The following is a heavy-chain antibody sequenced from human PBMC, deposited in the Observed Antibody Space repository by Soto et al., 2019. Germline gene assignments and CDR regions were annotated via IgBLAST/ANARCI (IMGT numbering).Heavy chain of an antibody. CDR2: ISSSGSTI. D-gene: IGHD3-16*01. CDR1: GFTFSDYY. CDR3: ARDAPGGPEPYYSSYYMDV. Sequence: GGSLRLSCAASGFTFSDYYMSWIRQAPGKGLEWVSYISSSGSTIYYADSVKGRFTISRDNAKNSLYLQMNSLRAEDTAVYYCARDAPGGPEPYYSSYYMDVWGKGTTVTLSS. V-gene: IGHV3-11*01. J-gene: IGHJ6*03.